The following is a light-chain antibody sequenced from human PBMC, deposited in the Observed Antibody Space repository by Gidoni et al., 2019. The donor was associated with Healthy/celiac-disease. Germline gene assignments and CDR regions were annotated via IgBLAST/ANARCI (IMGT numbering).Light chain of an antibody. Sequence: DIQLTQSPSFLSASVGDRVTITCRASQGISTYLAWYQQKPGKAPKLLIFAASTLQSGVPSRFSGSGSGTEFTLTIRSRQPEDFATYYCQQLNSHPRTFGPGTKVDIK. CDR1: QGISTY. J-gene: IGKJ3*01. V-gene: IGKV1-9*01. CDR2: AAS. CDR3: QQLNSHPRT.